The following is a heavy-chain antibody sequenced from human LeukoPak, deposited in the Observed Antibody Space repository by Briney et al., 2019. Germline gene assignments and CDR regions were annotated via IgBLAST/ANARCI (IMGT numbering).Heavy chain of an antibody. D-gene: IGHD3-10*01. CDR1: GGSISSCGYY. CDR3: AREKGGSSDI. J-gene: IGHJ3*02. V-gene: IGHV4-31*03. Sequence: SQTLSLTCTVSGGSISSCGYYWSWIRHHPGKGLEWIGYIYYSGSTYYNPSLKSRVTISVDTSKNQFSLKLSSVTAADTGVYYCAREKGGSSDIWGQGTMVTVSS. CDR2: IYYSGST.